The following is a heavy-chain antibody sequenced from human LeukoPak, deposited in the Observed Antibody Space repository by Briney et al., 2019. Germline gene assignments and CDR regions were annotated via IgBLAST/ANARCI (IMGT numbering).Heavy chain of an antibody. CDR1: GGSISSSSYY. D-gene: IGHD3-16*02. J-gene: IGHJ4*02. CDR3: ARHPQSYYFDY. Sequence: PSETLSLTCTVSGGSISSSSYYWGWLRQPPGKGLEWIGSIYYSGSTYYNPSLKSRVTISVDTSKNQFSLKLSSVTAADTAVYYCARHPQSYYFDYWGQGTLVTVSS. CDR2: IYYSGST. V-gene: IGHV4-39*01.